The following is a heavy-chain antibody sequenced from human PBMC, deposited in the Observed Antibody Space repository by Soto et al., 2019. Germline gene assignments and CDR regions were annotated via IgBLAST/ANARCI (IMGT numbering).Heavy chain of an antibody. CDR2: IYSGGST. CDR3: ARATYYYDSSGLYFDY. CDR1: GFTVSSNY. Sequence: PGGSLRLSCAASGFTVSSNYMSWVRQAPGKGLEWVSVIYSGGSTYYADSVKGRFTISRDNSKNTLYLQMNSLRAEDTAVYYCARATYYYDSSGLYFDYWGQGTLVTVSS. J-gene: IGHJ4*02. V-gene: IGHV3-53*01. D-gene: IGHD3-22*01.